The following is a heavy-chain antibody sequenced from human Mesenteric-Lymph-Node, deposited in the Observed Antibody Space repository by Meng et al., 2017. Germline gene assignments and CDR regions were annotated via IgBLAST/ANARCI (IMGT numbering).Heavy chain of an antibody. CDR2: IIPIFGTA. D-gene: IGHD3-22*01. J-gene: IGHJ6*02. V-gene: IGHV1-69*05. CDR3: ATARGGGYYILLSRYYYGMDV. CDR1: GFTFSSYA. Sequence: KISCAASGFTFSSYAMSWVRQAPGKGLEWMGGIIPIFGTANYAQKFQGRVTITTDESTSTAYMELSSLRSEDTAVYYCATARGGGYYILLSRYYYGMDVWGQGTTVTVSS.